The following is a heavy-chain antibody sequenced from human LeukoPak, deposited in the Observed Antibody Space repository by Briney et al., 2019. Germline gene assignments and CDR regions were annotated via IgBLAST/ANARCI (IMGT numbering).Heavy chain of an antibody. CDR2: ISYDGSNK. J-gene: IGHJ2*01. V-gene: IGHV3-30*03. D-gene: IGHD3-9*01. CDR3: ARVMGRLVRTWYFDL. CDR1: GFTFSSYG. Sequence: PGRSLRLSCAASGFTFSSYGMHWVRQAPGKGLEWVAVISYDGSNKYYADSVKGRFTISRDNSKNTLYLQMNSLRAEDTAVYYCARVMGRLVRTWYFDLWGRGTLVTVSS.